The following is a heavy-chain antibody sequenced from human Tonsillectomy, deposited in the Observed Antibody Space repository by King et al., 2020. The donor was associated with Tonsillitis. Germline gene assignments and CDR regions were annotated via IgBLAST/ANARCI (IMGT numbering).Heavy chain of an antibody. D-gene: IGHD3-3*01. CDR2: INPNTGGT. CDR1: GYIFTDYY. V-gene: IGHV1-2*02. Sequence: VQLVQSGAEVKKPGASVKVSCKASGYIFTDYYMHWVRQAPGQGLQWMGWINPNTGGTNYAQKFQGRVTMTRDTSISTAYMELTRLRSDDTAVYYCARSSYDFWSGPEGWFDPWGQGTLVTVSS. CDR3: ARSSYDFWSGPEGWFDP. J-gene: IGHJ5*02.